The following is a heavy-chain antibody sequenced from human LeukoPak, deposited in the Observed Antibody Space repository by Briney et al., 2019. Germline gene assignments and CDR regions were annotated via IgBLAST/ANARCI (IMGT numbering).Heavy chain of an antibody. CDR2: INHSGST. D-gene: IGHD6-13*01. CDR1: GGSFSGYY. CDR3: ARGKTIGYSSSWYGRGVFDI. Sequence: SETLSLTCAVYGGSFSGYYWSWIRQPPGKGLEWIGEINHSGSTNCNPSLKSRVTISVDTSKNQFSLKLSSVTAADTAVYYCARGKTIGYSSSWYGRGVFDIWGQGTMVTVSS. V-gene: IGHV4-34*01. J-gene: IGHJ3*02.